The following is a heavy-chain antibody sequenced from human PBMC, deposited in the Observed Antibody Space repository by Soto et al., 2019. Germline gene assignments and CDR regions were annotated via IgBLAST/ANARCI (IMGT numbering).Heavy chain of an antibody. CDR3: ARDRDNFDY. J-gene: IGHJ4*02. CDR2: INAGNGNT. CDR1: GYTFTSYA. Sequence: QVQLVQSGAEVKKPGASVKVSCKASGYTFTSYAMHWVRQAPGQRLEWMGWINAGNGNTKDSQKFQGRVTITRDTSASTAYMELSSLRSEDTAVYYCARDRDNFDYWGQGTLVTVSS. V-gene: IGHV1-3*01.